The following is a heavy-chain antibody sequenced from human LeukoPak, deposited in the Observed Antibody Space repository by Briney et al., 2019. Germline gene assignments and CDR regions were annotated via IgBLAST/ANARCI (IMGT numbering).Heavy chain of an antibody. CDR3: ARGLLYSGSFARNWFDS. D-gene: IGHD1-26*01. J-gene: IGHJ5*01. V-gene: IGHV4-39*01. CDR1: GGSTTVSSYY. CDR2: IYYSGNT. Sequence: SETLSLTCAVSGGSTTVSSYYWGWIRQPPGKGLEWIGSIYYSGNTYYNPSLKSRITISIDTSKHQFSLNPSSVTAANTAIYFCARGLLYSGSFARNWFDSWGQGTLVTVSS.